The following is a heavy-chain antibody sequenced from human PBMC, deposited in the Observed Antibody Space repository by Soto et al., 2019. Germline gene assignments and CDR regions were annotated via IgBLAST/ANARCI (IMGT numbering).Heavy chain of an antibody. Sequence: ESGGGVVQPGRSLRLSCVASGFTFGTYGIHWVRQAPGKGLQGVALISYEGSNTYYADSVRGRFTISRDNAKNTLYLQMNSLRPEDSGVYFCARVTPGNNLYYFSGLDVWGQGTSVTVSS. J-gene: IGHJ6*02. CDR2: ISYEGSNT. CDR3: ARVTPGNNLYYFSGLDV. CDR1: GFTFGTYG. D-gene: IGHD1-1*01. V-gene: IGHV3-30-3*01.